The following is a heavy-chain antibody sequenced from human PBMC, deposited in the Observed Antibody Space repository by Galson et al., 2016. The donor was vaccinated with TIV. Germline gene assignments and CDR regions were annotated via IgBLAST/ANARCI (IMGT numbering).Heavy chain of an antibody. V-gene: IGHV3-48*04. CDR2: ISGGGSAI. D-gene: IGHD3/OR15-3a*01. CDR3: VRGGLEPFDY. CDR1: GFTFNVHN. J-gene: IGHJ4*01. Sequence: SLRLSCAASGFTFNVHNMNWVRQAPGKGLEWLSYISGGGSAIYYADSVRGRFTISRDNAKNSLYLQMNSLRAEDTAVYYCVRGGLEPFDYWGHGTLVTVSS.